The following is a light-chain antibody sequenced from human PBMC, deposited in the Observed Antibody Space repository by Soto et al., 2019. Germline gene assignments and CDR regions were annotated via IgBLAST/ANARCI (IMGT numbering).Light chain of an antibody. CDR1: QIIGTN. V-gene: IGKV1-39*01. Sequence: DIQTPKSSSYLSASAGHGVTSSCRAGQIIGTNLNWYQQKPGKAQTLMIHGAYSLQSGVKPRYSGSGYGTDFTLTIRSMRPEDFATYYCKKANSFPITFGQGTRREIK. CDR3: KKANSFPIT. CDR2: GAY. J-gene: IGKJ5*01.